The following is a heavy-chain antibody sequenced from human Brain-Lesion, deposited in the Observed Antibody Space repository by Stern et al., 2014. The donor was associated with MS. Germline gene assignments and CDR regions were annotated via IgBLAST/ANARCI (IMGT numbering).Heavy chain of an antibody. V-gene: IGHV4-4*02. D-gene: IGHD3-22*01. Sequence: QVQLQESGPGLVKPSWTLSLTCAASGGSISSTHWRTWVRQPPGKGLEWIGVIYLRGTDNYNPSLKSRVTMSEDKSKTQFSLKLPFVTAADTAIYFCARYDDTSGYYQVGGLDSWGQGTLVSVSS. CDR1: GGSISSTHW. J-gene: IGHJ4*02. CDR3: ARYDDTSGYYQVGGLDS. CDR2: IYLRGTD.